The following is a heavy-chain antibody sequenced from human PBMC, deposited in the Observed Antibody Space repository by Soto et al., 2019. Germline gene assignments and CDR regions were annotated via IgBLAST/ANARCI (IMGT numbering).Heavy chain of an antibody. V-gene: IGHV4-31*03. D-gene: IGHD3-22*01. J-gene: IGHJ5*02. CDR2: IYYSRVT. Sequence: QVQLQESGPGLVKSLQTLSLTCTVSGGSISTGGYYWSWIRQHPGKGLEWIGYIYYSRVTNYNPSLKSRLTISGDTSKNQFSLNLSSVTAAATAVYYCARGYSSGYLGNWFDPWGQGTLVTVSS. CDR3: ARGYSSGYLGNWFDP. CDR1: GGSISTGGYY.